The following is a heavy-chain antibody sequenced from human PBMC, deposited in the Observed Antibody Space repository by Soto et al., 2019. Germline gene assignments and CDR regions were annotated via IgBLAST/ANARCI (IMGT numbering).Heavy chain of an antibody. CDR3: ARDCVVVTAIPSPSYYYYGMDV. CDR1: GFTFSDYY. V-gene: IGHV3-11*01. D-gene: IGHD2-21*02. CDR2: ISSSGSTI. Sequence: PGGSLRLSCAASGFTFSDYYMSWIRQAPGKWLEWVSYISSSGSTIYYADSVKGRFTISRDNAKNSLYLQMNSLRAEDTAVYYCARDCVVVTAIPSPSYYYYGMDVWGQGXTVTVSS. J-gene: IGHJ6*02.